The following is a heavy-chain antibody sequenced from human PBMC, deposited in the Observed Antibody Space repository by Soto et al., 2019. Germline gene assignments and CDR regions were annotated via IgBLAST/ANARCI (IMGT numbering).Heavy chain of an antibody. CDR1: GYTFTSYG. D-gene: IGHD2-8*01. CDR3: ARDGGVLMVYAALDF. J-gene: IGHJ4*02. V-gene: IGHV1-3*01. Sequence: HVQLVQSGTEVKKPGASVKVSCKASGYTFTSYGIHWVRQAPGQRLEWMGWINAANGDTNYAQNLQGRVTMTTDTSTSTAYMERRSLRSDDTAVYYCARDGGVLMVYAALDFWGQGTLVTVSS. CDR2: INAANGDT.